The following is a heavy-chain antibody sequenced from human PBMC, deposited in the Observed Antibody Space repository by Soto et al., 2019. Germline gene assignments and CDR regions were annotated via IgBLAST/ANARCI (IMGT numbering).Heavy chain of an antibody. CDR2: FYHDDSNI. CDR1: GYTFTTYW. J-gene: IGHJ5*02. Sequence: GESLKISCKASGYTFTTYWIAWVRQLPGKGLEWMGIFYHDDSNIRYSPSFQGQVTISADRSISTAYLQWSSLEASDTAMYYCARRGYSNNWFGPWGQGTLVTVSS. V-gene: IGHV5-51*01. CDR3: ARRGYSNNWFGP. D-gene: IGHD2-21*01.